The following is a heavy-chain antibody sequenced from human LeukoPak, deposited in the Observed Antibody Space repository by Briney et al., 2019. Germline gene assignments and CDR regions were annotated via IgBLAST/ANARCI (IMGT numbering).Heavy chain of an antibody. CDR3: TRGQWLADS. Sequence: GESLKISCKGSGYTFTNYWIGWVRQMPGKGLEWMGIIYPGDSDTRYSPSFQGQVTISADKSISTAYLQWSTLKASDTAIYFCTRGQWLADSWGQGTLVTVSS. CDR2: IYPGDSDT. CDR1: GYTFTNYW. D-gene: IGHD6-19*01. J-gene: IGHJ4*02. V-gene: IGHV5-51*01.